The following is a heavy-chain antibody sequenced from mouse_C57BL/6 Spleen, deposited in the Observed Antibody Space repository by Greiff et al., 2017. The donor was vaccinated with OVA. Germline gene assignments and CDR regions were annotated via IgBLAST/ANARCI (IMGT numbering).Heavy chain of an antibody. CDR1: GYAFTNYL. CDR3: ARGLQYYFDY. CDR2: INPGSGGT. V-gene: IGHV1-54*01. D-gene: IGHD2-2*01. J-gene: IGHJ2*01. Sequence: VKLQQSGAELVRPGTSVKVSCKASGYAFTNYLIEWVKQRPGQGLEWIGVINPGSGGTNYNEKFKGKATLTADKSSSTAYMQLSSLTSEDSAVYFCARGLQYYFDYWGQGTTLTVSS.